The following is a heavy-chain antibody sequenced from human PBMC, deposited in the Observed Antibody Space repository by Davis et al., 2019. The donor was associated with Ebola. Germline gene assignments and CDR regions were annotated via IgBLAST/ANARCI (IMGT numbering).Heavy chain of an antibody. CDR3: ARDGTGPYYYDSNGYYQPQYYFDY. CDR1: GFGFSNYW. V-gene: IGHV3-74*01. CDR2: VSPDGSAT. J-gene: IGHJ4*02. Sequence: HTGGSLRLSCAASGFGFSNYWIHWVRQAPGKGLVWVSRVSPDGSATGYADSVRGRFTISRDNSKNTLYLQMNSLRAEDTAVYYCARDGTGPYYYDSNGYYQPQYYFDYWGQGTLVTVSS. D-gene: IGHD3-22*01.